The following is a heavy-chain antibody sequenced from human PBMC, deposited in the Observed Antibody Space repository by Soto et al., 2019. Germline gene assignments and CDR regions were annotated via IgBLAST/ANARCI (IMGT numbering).Heavy chain of an antibody. D-gene: IGHD3-3*01. V-gene: IGHV4-4*07. CDR2: VYSSGGT. CDR1: GGSMTSYY. CDR3: ARGQRFSDWFDP. J-gene: IGHJ5*02. Sequence: SETLSLTCTVSGGSMTSYYWTWIRQPAGKGLEWIGRVYSSGGTHYNPSLKSRVTISLDASKNQFSLRLLSVTDADTAVYFCARGQRFSDWFDPWGQGTSVTVSS.